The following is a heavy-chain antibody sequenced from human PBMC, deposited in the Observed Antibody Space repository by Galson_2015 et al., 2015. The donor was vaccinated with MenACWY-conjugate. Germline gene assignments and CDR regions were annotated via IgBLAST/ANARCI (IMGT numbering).Heavy chain of an antibody. J-gene: IGHJ4*02. D-gene: IGHD2-2*01. CDR3: ARVGYCSSPTCYLAFFDY. CDR1: GYTFSSYH. CDR2: INPSGGGT. V-gene: IGHV1-46*01. Sequence: SVKVSCKASGYTFSSYHMHWVRQAPGQGLEWMGIINPSGGGTSSAQKFQGRVTMTRDTSTSSVNMELSSLRSEDTAVYYCARVGYCSSPTCYLAFFDYWGQGTLVTVSS.